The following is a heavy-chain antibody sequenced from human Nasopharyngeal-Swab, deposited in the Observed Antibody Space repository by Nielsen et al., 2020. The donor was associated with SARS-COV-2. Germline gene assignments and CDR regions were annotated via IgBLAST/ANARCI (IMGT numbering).Heavy chain of an antibody. Sequence: LVKVSCKASGGTFSSYAISWVRQAPGQGLEWMGGIIPIFGTANYAQKLQGRVTMTTDTSTSTAYMELRSLRSDDTAVYYCARDQYAHITMVRGGLYYFDYWGQGTLVTVSS. CDR2: IIPIFGTA. J-gene: IGHJ4*02. D-gene: IGHD3-10*01. CDR3: ARDQYAHITMVRGGLYYFDY. V-gene: IGHV1-69*05. CDR1: GGTFSSYA.